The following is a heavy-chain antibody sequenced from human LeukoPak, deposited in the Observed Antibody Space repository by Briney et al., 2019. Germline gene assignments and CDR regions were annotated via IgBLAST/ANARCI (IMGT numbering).Heavy chain of an antibody. D-gene: IGHD3-22*01. CDR2: ISYRGVT. CDR1: GTSISNYH. J-gene: IGHJ4*02. V-gene: IGHV4-59*01. CDR3: ARDLLRSSYYCFDY. Sequence: PSETLSLTCTVSGTSISNYHWSWIRQPPGKGLEWIGYISYRGVTNYNPSLKSRITISVDTSKNQFSLRMNSVTAADTAVYYCARDLLRSSYYCFDYWGQGTVVTVSS.